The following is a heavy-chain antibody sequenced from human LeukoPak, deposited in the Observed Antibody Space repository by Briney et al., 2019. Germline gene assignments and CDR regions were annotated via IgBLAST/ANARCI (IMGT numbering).Heavy chain of an antibody. CDR2: ISAYNGNT. D-gene: IGHD2-2*01. CDR3: ARDRGIVVVPAAPESYYYYGMDV. V-gene: IGHV1-18*01. J-gene: IGHJ6*02. Sequence: GASVKVSCKAPGYTFTSYGISWVRQAPGQGLEWMGWISAYNGNTNYAQKLQGRVTMTTDTSTSTAYMELRSLRSDDTAVYYCARDRGIVVVPAAPESYYYYGMDVWGQGTTVTVSS. CDR1: GYTFTSYG.